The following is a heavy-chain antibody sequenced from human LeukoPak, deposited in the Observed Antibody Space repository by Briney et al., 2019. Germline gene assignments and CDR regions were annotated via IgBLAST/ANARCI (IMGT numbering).Heavy chain of an antibody. CDR1: GFSFSSYA. V-gene: IGHV3-23*01. Sequence: PGGSLRLSCAASGFSFSSYAMSWVRQAPGKGLEWVSGLTNSGGQTYYADAVKGRFTISRDNSKKKVYLQMDSLGVDDTAICYCAKGKINHDGAFDVWGQGTRVTVSS. J-gene: IGHJ3*01. CDR3: AKGKINHDGAFDV. D-gene: IGHD1-14*01. CDR2: LTNSGGQT.